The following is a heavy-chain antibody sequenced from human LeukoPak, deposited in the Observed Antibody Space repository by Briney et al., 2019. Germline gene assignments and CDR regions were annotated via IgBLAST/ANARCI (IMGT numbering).Heavy chain of an antibody. CDR1: GFTFSTYW. Sequence: GGSLRLSCAASGFTFSTYWIHWVRQAPGKRLVWVSRTNADGSSTSYADSVKGRFTISRDNAKNTLSLQMNSLRADDTAVYYCARGGLEPVDYWGQGTLVTVSS. V-gene: IGHV3-74*01. CDR3: ARGGLEPVDY. D-gene: IGHD1-1*01. CDR2: TNADGSST. J-gene: IGHJ4*02.